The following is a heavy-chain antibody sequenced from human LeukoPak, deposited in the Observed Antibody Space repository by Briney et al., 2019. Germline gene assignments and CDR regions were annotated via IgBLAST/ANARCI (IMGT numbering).Heavy chain of an antibody. CDR3: ATVRYYYDSSGYHQDY. CDR1: GYALTELS. Sequence: ASVKVSCKVSGYALTELSMHWVRQAPGKGLEWMGGSDPEDGETIYAQKFQGRVTMTEDTSTDTAYMELSSLRSEDTAVYYCATVRYYYDSSGYHQDYWGQGTLVTVSS. V-gene: IGHV1-24*01. D-gene: IGHD3-22*01. J-gene: IGHJ4*02. CDR2: SDPEDGET.